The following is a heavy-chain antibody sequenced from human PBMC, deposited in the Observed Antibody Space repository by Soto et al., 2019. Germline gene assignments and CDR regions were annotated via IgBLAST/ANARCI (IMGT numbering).Heavy chain of an antibody. CDR3: ARRHTSGWYGWFDP. CDR1: CGSISSSSYY. D-gene: IGHD6-19*01. Sequence: QLQLQESGPGLVKPSETLSLTCTVSCGSISSSSYYWGWIRQPPGKGQEWIGSIYYSGSTYYNPSLKSRVTISVDTSKNQFSLKLSFVTAADTAVYYCARRHTSGWYGWFDPWGQGTLVTVSS. V-gene: IGHV4-39*01. J-gene: IGHJ5*02. CDR2: IYYSGST.